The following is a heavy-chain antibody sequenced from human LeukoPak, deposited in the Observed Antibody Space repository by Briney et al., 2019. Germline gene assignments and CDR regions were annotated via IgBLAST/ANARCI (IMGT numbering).Heavy chain of an antibody. CDR3: ARLTGDRTFDI. V-gene: IGHV5-51*01. CDR1: GYSFTNYW. Sequence: GESLKISCKGSGYSFTNYWIGWVRQMPGKGLEWMGIIYPADSDSRYSPSFQGQAIISADKSIRTAYLQWSSLKASDTAIYYCARLTGDRTFDIWGQGTMVTISS. CDR2: IYPADSDS. D-gene: IGHD7-27*01. J-gene: IGHJ3*02.